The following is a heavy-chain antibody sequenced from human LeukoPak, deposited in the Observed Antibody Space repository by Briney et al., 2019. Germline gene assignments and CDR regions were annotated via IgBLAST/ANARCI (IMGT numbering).Heavy chain of an antibody. CDR3: ATDLIHYYGSGAKT. CDR1: GFTFDDYG. V-gene: IGHV3-21*01. CDR2: ITSSSSYI. Sequence: GGSLRLSCAASGFTFDDYGMSWVRQAPGKGLEWVSSITSSSSYIYYTDSAKGRFTISRDNAKNSLYLQMNSLRAEDTAVYYCATDLIHYYGSGAKTWGQGTLVTVSS. D-gene: IGHD3-10*01. J-gene: IGHJ5*02.